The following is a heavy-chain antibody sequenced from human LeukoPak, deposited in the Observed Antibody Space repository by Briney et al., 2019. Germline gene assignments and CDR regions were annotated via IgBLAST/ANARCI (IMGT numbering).Heavy chain of an antibody. CDR2: INWNGGST. CDR1: GFTFDAHG. Sequence: GGSLRLSCAASGFTFDAHGMSWVRQAPGKGLECVSGINWNGGSTDYADSVKGRFTISRDNAKNSLYLQMNSLRVEDTALYYCARDPYGSGNYPPDYWGQGILVTVSS. CDR3: ARDPYGSGNYPPDY. V-gene: IGHV3-20*04. D-gene: IGHD1-26*01. J-gene: IGHJ4*02.